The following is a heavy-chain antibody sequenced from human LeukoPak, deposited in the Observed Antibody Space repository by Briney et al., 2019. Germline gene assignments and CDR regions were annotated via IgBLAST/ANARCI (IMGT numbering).Heavy chain of an antibody. CDR2: IYSGDSDT. D-gene: IGHD5-12*01. Sequence: GESLNISYEGSGNCFSTYWIGWVHQMPGKGLEWMGIIYSGDSDTRYSPSFQGQVTISANKSISTAYLQWSSMKDSDTAMYYCATGDSGYDFPYWGQGTLVTVSS. V-gene: IGHV5-51*07. CDR3: ATGDSGYDFPY. J-gene: IGHJ4*02. CDR1: GNCFSTYW.